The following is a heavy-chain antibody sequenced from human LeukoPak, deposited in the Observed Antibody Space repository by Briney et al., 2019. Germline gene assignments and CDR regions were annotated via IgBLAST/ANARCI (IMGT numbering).Heavy chain of an antibody. V-gene: IGHV3-21*01. Sequence: AGGSLRLSCAASGFTFSSYSMNWVRQAPGKGLEWVSSITSSSYYTYHADSVKGRFTISRDNAKSSLYLQMNSLRAEDTAVYFCARAEDIVLMVYARHAFDVWGQGTMVTVSS. CDR2: ITSSSYYT. CDR1: GFTFSSYS. D-gene: IGHD2-8*01. CDR3: ARAEDIVLMVYARHAFDV. J-gene: IGHJ3*01.